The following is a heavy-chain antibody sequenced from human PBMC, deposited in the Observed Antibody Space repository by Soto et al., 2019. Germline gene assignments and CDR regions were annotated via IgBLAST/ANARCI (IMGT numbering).Heavy chain of an antibody. CDR3: ARLSKAFGHDYVYYGRDI. D-gene: IGHD3-10*01. Sequence: SQTLSLTCDIPGEDVSDYSATWNWIRQSPSRGLEWLGRTYYRSKWYNDYAESLKSRITIKSDTPKNQISLQLDSVTPEDTAVYYCARLSKAFGHDYVYYGRDIWGQGTTVTVSS. V-gene: IGHV6-1*01. J-gene: IGHJ6*02. CDR1: GEDVSDYSAT. CDR2: TYYRSKWYN.